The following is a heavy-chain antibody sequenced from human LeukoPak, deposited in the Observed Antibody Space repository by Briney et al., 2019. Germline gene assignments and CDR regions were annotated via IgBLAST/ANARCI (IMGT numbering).Heavy chain of an antibody. V-gene: IGHV4-34*01. J-gene: IGHJ4*02. CDR2: INHSGST. CDR1: GGSFSGYY. D-gene: IGHD1-26*01. CDR3: ARVVWELLPSNYFDY. Sequence: SETLSLTCAVYGGSFSGYYWSWIRQPPGKGLEWIGEINHSGSTNYNPSLKSRVTISVDTSKNQFSLKLSSVTAADTAVYYCARVVWELLPSNYFDYWGQGTLVTVSS.